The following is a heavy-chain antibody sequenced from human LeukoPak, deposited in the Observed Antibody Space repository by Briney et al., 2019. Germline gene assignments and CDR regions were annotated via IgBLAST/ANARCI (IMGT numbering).Heavy chain of an antibody. Sequence: SETLSLTCAVYGGSFSGYYWSWIRQPPGKGLEWIGYIYHSGSPYYNPSLKSRVAISVDRSKNQFSLRLSSVTAADTAVYYCARGYYNSSGYLVDYWGQGALVTVSS. CDR3: ARGYYNSSGYLVDY. J-gene: IGHJ4*02. D-gene: IGHD3-22*01. CDR1: GGSFSGYY. CDR2: IYHSGSP. V-gene: IGHV4-34*01.